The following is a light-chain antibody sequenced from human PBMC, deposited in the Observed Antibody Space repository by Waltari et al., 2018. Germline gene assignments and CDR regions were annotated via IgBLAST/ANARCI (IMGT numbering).Light chain of an antibody. CDR3: QQRSNWPLT. V-gene: IGKV3-11*01. CDR2: GAS. CDR1: QSVSSY. Sequence: EIVLTQSPDTLSLSPGERATLSCRASQSVSSYLAWYQQKRGQAPRLLIYGASDRATGIPARFSGSGSGTYFTLTISTLEPEDFAVYYCQQRSNWPLTFGGGTKVEIK. J-gene: IGKJ4*01.